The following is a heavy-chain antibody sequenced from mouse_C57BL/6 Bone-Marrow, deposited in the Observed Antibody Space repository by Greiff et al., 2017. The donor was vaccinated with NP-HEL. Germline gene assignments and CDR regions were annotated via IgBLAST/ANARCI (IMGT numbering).Heavy chain of an antibody. J-gene: IGHJ3*01. D-gene: IGHD2-4*01. CDR1: GFTFSSYG. V-gene: IGHV5-6*01. CDR3: ASPYDYDVAWFAY. CDR2: ISRGGRYT. Sequence: EVQLVESGGDLVKPGGSLKLSCAASGFTFSSYGMSWVHQTPDKRLEWVATISRGGRYTYYPDSVKGRFTISRDNAKNTLYLQMSSLKSEDAAMYYCASPYDYDVAWFAYWGQGTLVTVSA.